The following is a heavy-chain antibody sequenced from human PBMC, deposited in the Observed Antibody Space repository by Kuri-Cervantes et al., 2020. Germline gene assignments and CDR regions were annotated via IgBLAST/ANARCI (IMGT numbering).Heavy chain of an antibody. CDR3: ARDPLPRTVTTLDLGY. CDR1: GGTFSSYA. J-gene: IGHJ4*02. D-gene: IGHD4-17*01. CDR2: ISAYNGDT. V-gene: IGHV1-18*01. Sequence: ASVKVSCKASGGTFSSYAISWVRQAPGQGLEWMGWISAYNGDTNYAQKLQGRVTMTTDTSTSTAYMELRSLRSDDTAVYYCARDPLPRTVTTLDLGYWGQGTLVTVSS.